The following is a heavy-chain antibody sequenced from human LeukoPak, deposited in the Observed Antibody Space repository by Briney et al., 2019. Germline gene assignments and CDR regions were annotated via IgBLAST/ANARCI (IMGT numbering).Heavy chain of an antibody. V-gene: IGHV1-2*02. D-gene: IGHD3-3*01. CDR3: ARCPLGFLEWFPLDY. CDR2: INPNSGGT. CDR1: GYTFTSYA. J-gene: IGHJ4*02. Sequence: GASVKVSCKASGYTFTSYAMHWVRQAPGQGLEWMGWINPNSGGTNYAQKFQGRVTMTRDTSISTAYMELSRLRSDDTAVYYCARCPLGFLEWFPLDYWGQGTLVTVSS.